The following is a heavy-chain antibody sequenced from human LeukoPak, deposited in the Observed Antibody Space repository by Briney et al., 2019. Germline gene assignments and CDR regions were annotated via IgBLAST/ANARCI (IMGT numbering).Heavy chain of an antibody. V-gene: IGHV4-59*01. J-gene: IGHJ4*02. CDR2: LYYSGST. CDR3: ARWDSSGYIQDY. D-gene: IGHD3-22*01. Sequence: KASETLYLTCTVSGGSISSYYWSWIRQPPGKGLEWIGYLYYSGSTNYNPSLKSRVTISVDTSKNQFSLKLSSVTAADTAVYYCARWDSSGYIQDYWGQGTLVTVSS. CDR1: GGSISSYY.